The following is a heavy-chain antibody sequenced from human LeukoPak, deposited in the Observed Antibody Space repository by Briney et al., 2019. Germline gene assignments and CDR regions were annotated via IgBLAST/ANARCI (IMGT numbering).Heavy chain of an antibody. J-gene: IGHJ4*02. D-gene: IGHD3-10*01. Sequence: PGGSLRLSCAASGFTFDDYAMHWVRQAPGKGLEWVSGISWNSGSIGYADSVKGRFTISRDNAKNSLYLQMNSLRAEDTALYYCAKDFSHYYGSGEFDYWGQGTLVTVSS. V-gene: IGHV3-9*01. CDR2: ISWNSGSI. CDR1: GFTFDDYA. CDR3: AKDFSHYYGSGEFDY.